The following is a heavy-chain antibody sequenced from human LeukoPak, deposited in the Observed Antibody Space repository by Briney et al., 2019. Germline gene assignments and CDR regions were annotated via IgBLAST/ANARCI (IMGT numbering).Heavy chain of an antibody. V-gene: IGHV3-21*01. CDR1: GFTFSSYS. Sequence: GGSLRLSCAASGFTFSSYSMNWVRQAPGKGLEWVSTISSISHYIYYADSVKGRFTISRDNARNSLYLQMNSLRAEDTAVYYCAGGGYYDFWSGSLHDSFNIWGQGTMVTVSS. CDR2: ISSISHYI. D-gene: IGHD3-3*01. J-gene: IGHJ3*02. CDR3: AGGGYYDFWSGSLHDSFNI.